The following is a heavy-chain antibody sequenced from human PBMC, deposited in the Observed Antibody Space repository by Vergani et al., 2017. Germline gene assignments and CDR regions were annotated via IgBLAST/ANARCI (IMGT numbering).Heavy chain of an antibody. V-gene: IGHV3-7*03. D-gene: IGHD3-3*01. Sequence: EVQLVESGGGLVQPGGSLRLSCAASGFTFSSYWMSWVRQAPGKGLEWVANIKQDGSEKYYVDSVKGRFTISRDNAKNSLYLQMNSLKTEDTAVYYCTSYYDFWSGYDFDYWGQGTLVTVSS. J-gene: IGHJ4*02. CDR1: GFTFSSYW. CDR3: TSYYDFWSGYDFDY. CDR2: IKQDGSEK.